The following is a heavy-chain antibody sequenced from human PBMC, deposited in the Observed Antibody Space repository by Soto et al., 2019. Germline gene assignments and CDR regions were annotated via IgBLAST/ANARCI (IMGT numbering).Heavy chain of an antibody. CDR3: ARDRYSYYDFWSGSLPYYYFGMDV. CDR2: IKQDGSEK. CDR1: GFTFSSYW. Sequence: GGSLRLSCAASGFTFSSYWMSWVRQAPGKGLEWVANIKQDGSEKYYVDSVKGRFTISRDNAKNSLYLQMNSLRAEDTAVYYCARDRYSYYDFWSGSLPYYYFGMDVWGQGITVTVS. D-gene: IGHD3-3*01. J-gene: IGHJ6*02. V-gene: IGHV3-7*01.